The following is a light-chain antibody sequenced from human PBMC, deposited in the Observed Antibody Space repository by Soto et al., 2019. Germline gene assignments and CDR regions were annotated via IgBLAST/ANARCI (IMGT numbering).Light chain of an antibody. V-gene: IGKV3-15*01. J-gene: IGKJ1*01. CDR2: DAA. Sequence: EIEMTQSPSTLSASPGARATISCRATQDINNNLAWYQQKPGQAPTLPRYDAATRAPDFPPRFTGSESGTDFTLSICGLQSEDFAVYYCQQYENWPRTFGQGTNVEI. CDR3: QQYENWPRT. CDR1: QDINNN.